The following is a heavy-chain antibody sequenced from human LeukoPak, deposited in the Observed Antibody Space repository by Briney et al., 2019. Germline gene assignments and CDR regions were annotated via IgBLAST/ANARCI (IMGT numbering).Heavy chain of an antibody. Sequence: GGSLRPSCAASGFTFDDYAMHWVRQAPGKGLEWVSGINWNGGSTGYADSVKGRFTISRDNAKNSLYLQMNSLRAEDTAVYYCAELGITMIGGVWGKGTTVTISS. CDR1: GFTFDDYA. V-gene: IGHV3-20*04. D-gene: IGHD3-10*02. CDR2: INWNGGST. J-gene: IGHJ6*04. CDR3: AELGITMIGGV.